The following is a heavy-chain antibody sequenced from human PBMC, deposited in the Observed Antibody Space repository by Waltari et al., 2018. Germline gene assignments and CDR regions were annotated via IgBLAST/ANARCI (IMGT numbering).Heavy chain of an antibody. D-gene: IGHD6-19*01. J-gene: IGHJ4*02. CDR1: GYSISSGYY. CDR3: AGGYPSVRGDYFDY. V-gene: IGHV4-38-2*02. Sequence: QVQLQESGPGLVKPSETLSLTCTVSGYSISSGYYWGWIRQPPGKGLEWIGSIYHSGSTYYNPSLKSRVTISVDTSKNQFSLKLSSVTAADTAVYYCAGGYPSVRGDYFDYWGQGTLVTVSS. CDR2: IYHSGST.